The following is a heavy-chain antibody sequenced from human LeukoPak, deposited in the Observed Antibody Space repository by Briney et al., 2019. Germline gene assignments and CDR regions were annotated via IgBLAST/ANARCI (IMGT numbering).Heavy chain of an antibody. Sequence: PGRSLRLSCAASGFTFSSYAMRWVRQAPGKGLERVAVISYDGSNKYYADSVKGRFTISRDNSKNTLYLQMNSLRAEDTAVYYCARGRIAAAGTKGFHYWGQGTLVTVSS. CDR1: GFTFSSYA. CDR3: ARGRIAAAGTKGFHY. D-gene: IGHD6-13*01. CDR2: ISYDGSNK. J-gene: IGHJ4*02. V-gene: IGHV3-30-3*01.